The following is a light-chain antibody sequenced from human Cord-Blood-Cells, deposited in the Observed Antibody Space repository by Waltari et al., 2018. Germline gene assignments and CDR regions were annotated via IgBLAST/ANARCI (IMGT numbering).Light chain of an antibody. J-gene: IGKJ1*01. CDR1: QSVSSN. CDR3: QQYNNWPPWT. Sequence: EIVLTQAPATLSVSPVERATLPCRASQSVSSNLAWYQLNPGQPPRLLIYGATTRATGIPARFSGSGSGTEFTLTISSLQSEDFAVYYCQQYNNWPPWTFGQGTKVEIK. V-gene: IGKV3-15*01. CDR2: GAT.